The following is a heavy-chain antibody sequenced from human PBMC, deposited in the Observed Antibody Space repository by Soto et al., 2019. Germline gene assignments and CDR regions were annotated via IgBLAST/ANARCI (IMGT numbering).Heavy chain of an antibody. CDR3: GRIILGMRLPLGNYVI. CDR1: GYTFTSYG. CDR2: ISAYNGNT. V-gene: IGHV1-18*01. Sequence: ASVKVSCKASGYTFTSYGISWVRQAPGQGLEWMGWISAYNGNTNYAQKLQGRVTMTTDTSTSTAYMELRSLRSDDTAVYYCGRIILGMRLPLGNYVICSQGTIVTVAS. D-gene: IGHD1-7*01. J-gene: IGHJ3*02.